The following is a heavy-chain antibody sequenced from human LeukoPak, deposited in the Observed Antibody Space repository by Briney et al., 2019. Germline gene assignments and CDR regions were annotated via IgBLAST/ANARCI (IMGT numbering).Heavy chain of an antibody. D-gene: IGHD5-12*01. CDR1: GFTFSSYG. CDR2: ISYDGSNK. V-gene: IGHV3-30*18. J-gene: IGHJ6*03. Sequence: GGSLRLSCAASGFTFSSYGMHWVRQAPGKGLEWVAVISYDGSNKYYADSVKGRFTISRDNSKNTLYLQMNSLRAEDTAVYYCAKDTVKVATIRRVPHYMDVWGKGTSVTISS. CDR3: AKDTVKVATIRRVPHYMDV.